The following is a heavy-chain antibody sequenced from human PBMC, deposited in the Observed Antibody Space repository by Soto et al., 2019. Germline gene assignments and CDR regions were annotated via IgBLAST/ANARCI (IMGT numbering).Heavy chain of an antibody. CDR2: ISGSGGST. CDR3: AKYLYSSSSGFYY. Sequence: EVQLLESGGGLVQPGGSLRLSCAASGFTFSSYAMSLVRQAPGNGLEWVSAISGSGGSTYYADSVKGQFTISRDNSKNTPYLQMNSLRAEDTAVYYCAKYLYSSSSGFYYWGQGTLVTVSS. CDR1: GFTFSSYA. D-gene: IGHD6-6*01. V-gene: IGHV3-23*01. J-gene: IGHJ4*02.